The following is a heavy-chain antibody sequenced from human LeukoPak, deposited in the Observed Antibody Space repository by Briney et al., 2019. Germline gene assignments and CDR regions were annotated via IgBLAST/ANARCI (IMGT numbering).Heavy chain of an antibody. Sequence: GGSLRLSCAASGFSGFTFSSYWMSWVRQAPVKGLEWVANIKQDGSEKYYVDSVKGRFTISRDNAKNSLYLQMNSLRAEDTAVYYCARDAGWFDPWGQGTLVTVSS. CDR1: GFSGFTFSSYW. CDR2: IKQDGSEK. V-gene: IGHV3-7*01. CDR3: ARDAGWFDP. J-gene: IGHJ5*02.